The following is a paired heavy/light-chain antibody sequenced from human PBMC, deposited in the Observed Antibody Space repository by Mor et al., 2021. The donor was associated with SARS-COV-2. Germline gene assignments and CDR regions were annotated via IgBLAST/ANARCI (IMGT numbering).Light chain of an antibody. CDR1: SSNIGSNT. CDR2: SNN. V-gene: IGLV1-44*01. CDR3: AAWDDSLNGPE. J-gene: IGLJ3*02. Sequence: QSVLTQPPSASGTPGQRVTISCSGSSSNIGSNTVNWYQQLPGTAPKLLIYSNNQRPSGVPDRFSGSKSGTSASLAISGLQSEDEADYYCAAWDDSLNGPEFGGGTKLTVL.
Heavy chain of an antibody. CDR2: IYWNDDK. Sequence: QITLKESGPTLVKPTQTLTLTCTFSGFSLSTSGVGVGWIRQPPGKALEWLALIYWNDDKRYSPSLKSRLTITKDTSKNQVVLTMTNMDPVDTATYYCAHRQRYSSGWVPSNWFDPWGQGTLVTVSS. CDR3: AHRQRYSSGWVPSNWFDP. J-gene: IGHJ5*02. D-gene: IGHD6-19*01. CDR1: GFSLSTSGVG. V-gene: IGHV2-5*01.